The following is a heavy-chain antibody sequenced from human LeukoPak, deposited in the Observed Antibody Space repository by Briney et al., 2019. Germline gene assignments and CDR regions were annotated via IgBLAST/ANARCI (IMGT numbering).Heavy chain of an antibody. CDR1: GFTVSGYW. Sequence: GGSLRLSCAASGFTVSGYWMHWVRQAPGKGLVWVSRINSDGYSITYADSVKGRFTISRDNAKNTLYLQMNSLIAEDTAVYFCTRAGYSSGFDSWGQGTLVTV. CDR3: TRAGYSSGFDS. CDR2: INSDGYSI. V-gene: IGHV3-74*03. J-gene: IGHJ5*01. D-gene: IGHD6-19*01.